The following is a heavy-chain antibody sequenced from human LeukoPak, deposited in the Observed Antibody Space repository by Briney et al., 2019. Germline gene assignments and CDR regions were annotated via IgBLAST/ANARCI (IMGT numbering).Heavy chain of an antibody. CDR1: GDSVSSSSAG. CDR2: TYYKSKWHN. Sequence: SQTLSLACAISGDSVSSSSAGWNWIRQSPSRGLEWMGRTYYKSKWHNDYAVSLKSRLTINPDTSKNQFSLQLNSVTPEDTAVYYCTRGWLAVGFDYWGQGTLVTVSS. J-gene: IGHJ4*02. V-gene: IGHV6-1*01. CDR3: TRGWLAVGFDY. D-gene: IGHD5-12*01.